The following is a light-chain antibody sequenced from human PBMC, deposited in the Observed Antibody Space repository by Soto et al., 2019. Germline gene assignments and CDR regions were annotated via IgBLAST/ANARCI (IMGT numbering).Light chain of an antibody. CDR3: QQSYITPYT. CDR1: QSISVH. Sequence: DIQMTQSPSSLSASVGDTVTITCRASQSISVHLNWYQQKPGKVPKLLIYAASNLHSGVPSRFSGSGSETDSALTISSLQPEDFATYYCQQSYITPYTFGPGTRLDIK. V-gene: IGKV1-39*01. CDR2: AAS. J-gene: IGKJ2*01.